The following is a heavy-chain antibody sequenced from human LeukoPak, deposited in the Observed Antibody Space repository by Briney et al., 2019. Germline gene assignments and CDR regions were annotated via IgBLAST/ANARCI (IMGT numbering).Heavy chain of an antibody. D-gene: IGHD6-25*01. CDR1: GFTFSSDA. CDR3: AKSGSRETVDY. Sequence: GGSLRLSCAASGFTFSSDAMSWVRQTPGKGLECVSTIRGSDSRTYYADSVKGRFTISRDNSTNTLYLQMNSLRAGDTAVYYSAKSGSRETVDYWGQGTLVTVSS. V-gene: IGHV3-23*01. CDR2: IRGSDSRT. J-gene: IGHJ4*02.